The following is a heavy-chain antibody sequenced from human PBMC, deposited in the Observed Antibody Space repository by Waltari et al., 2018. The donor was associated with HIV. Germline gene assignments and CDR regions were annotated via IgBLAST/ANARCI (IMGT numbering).Heavy chain of an antibody. V-gene: IGHV3-48*01. CDR3: ARETYYYDSSGPYFDY. CDR1: GFTFPRYG. CDR2: ISSSSSTI. J-gene: IGHJ4*02. Sequence: EVQLVESGGGLVQPGGSLRLSCAASGFTFPRYGMNWGRQAPGKGLEWVSFISSSSSTIYYADSVKGRFTISRDNAKNSLYLQMNSLRAEDTAVYYCARETYYYDSSGPYFDYWGQGTLVTVSS. D-gene: IGHD3-22*01.